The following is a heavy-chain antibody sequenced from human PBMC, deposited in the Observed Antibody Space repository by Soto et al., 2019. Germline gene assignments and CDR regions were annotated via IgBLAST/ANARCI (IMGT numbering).Heavy chain of an antibody. CDR3: ARGGYFDSSNYLAY. J-gene: IGHJ4*02. Sequence: QVQLVQSGAEVKKPGASVKVSCKASGYTFTSYGINWVRQAPGRGLEWMGWINPGNGNTKYSQQFQGRVIIDRDTAASTVYMELSSLRSEDTAVYYCARGGYFDSSNYLAYWGLGTLVTVSS. V-gene: IGHV1-3*01. CDR1: GYTFTSYG. CDR2: INPGNGNT. D-gene: IGHD3-22*01.